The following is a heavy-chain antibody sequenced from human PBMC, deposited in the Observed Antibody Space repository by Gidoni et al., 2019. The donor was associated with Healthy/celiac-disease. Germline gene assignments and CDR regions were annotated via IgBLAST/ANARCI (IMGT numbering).Heavy chain of an antibody. CDR2: IYYSGRT. V-gene: IGHV4-39*07. J-gene: IGHJ4*01. CDR3: ARGYKN. CDR1: GGSISSSSYY. D-gene: IGHD1-1*01. Sequence: QLQQQESGPGLVKPEETLSLTCTVSGGSISSSSYYWGWIRQPPGKGLMLIGSIYYSGRTYYTPSLKRRVTIAVDTSKNQSSLLLSSVTSADTALYYCARGYKNWGHGTLVTASS.